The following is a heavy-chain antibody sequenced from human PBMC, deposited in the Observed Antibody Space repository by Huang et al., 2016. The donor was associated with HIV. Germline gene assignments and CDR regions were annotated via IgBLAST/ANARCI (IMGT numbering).Heavy chain of an antibody. J-gene: IGHJ4*02. CDR2: IRDGGSPT. D-gene: IGHD6-25*01. CDR3: ARGRDLTD. CDR1: GFNFNNCY. V-gene: IGHV3-11*01. Sequence: QVQLVESGGGLVTPGGSLRLSCEASGFNFNNCYRSWIRQDQGKELEWLSYIRDGGSPTYYADSVRGRFTISRDNAKNSLYLQMNSLTVEDTAVYYCARGRDLTDWGQGTLVTISS.